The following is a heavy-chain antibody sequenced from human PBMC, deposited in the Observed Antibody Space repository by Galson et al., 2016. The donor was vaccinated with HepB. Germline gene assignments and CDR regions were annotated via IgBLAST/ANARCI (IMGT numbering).Heavy chain of an antibody. J-gene: IGHJ3*02. Sequence: CAISGDSVSSNSAAWNWIRQSPSRGLEWLGGTYYRSKWYNDYAASVNSRITINPDTSKNQFSLQLNSVTPEDTAVYYCSYGFDIWGQGTMVTVSS. CDR2: TYYRSKWYN. V-gene: IGHV6-1*01. CDR1: GDSVSSNSAA. CDR3: SYGFDI. D-gene: IGHD3-10*01.